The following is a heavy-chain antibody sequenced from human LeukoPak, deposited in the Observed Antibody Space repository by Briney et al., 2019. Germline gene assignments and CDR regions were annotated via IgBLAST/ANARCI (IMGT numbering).Heavy chain of an antibody. CDR3: ARDHVVDGLVFDY. CDR1: GFTFSSHW. Sequence: PGGSLRLSCTASGFTFSSHWMSWVRQAPGKGLEWVANINQDGSEKYYVDSVKGRFTISRDNAKNSLYLQMNSLRAGDTAIYYCARDHVVDGLVFDYWGQGALVTVSS. D-gene: IGHD2-15*01. J-gene: IGHJ4*02. V-gene: IGHV3-7*01. CDR2: INQDGSEK.